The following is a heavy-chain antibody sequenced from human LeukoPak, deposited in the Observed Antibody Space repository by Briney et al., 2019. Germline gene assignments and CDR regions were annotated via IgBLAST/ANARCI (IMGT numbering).Heavy chain of an antibody. Sequence: ASVKVSCKASGYTFTGYYMHWVRQAPGQGLEWMGWINPNSGGTNYAQKFQGRVTMTRDTSISTAYMELSRLRSDDTTVYYCARDLVAGLDAFDIWGQGTMVTVSS. CDR3: ARDLVAGLDAFDI. V-gene: IGHV1-2*02. CDR2: INPNSGGT. J-gene: IGHJ3*02. D-gene: IGHD6-19*01. CDR1: GYTFTGYY.